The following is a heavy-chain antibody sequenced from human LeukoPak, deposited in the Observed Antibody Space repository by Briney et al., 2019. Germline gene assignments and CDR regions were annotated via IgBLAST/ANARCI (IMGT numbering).Heavy chain of an antibody. D-gene: IGHD2-2*01. CDR2: ISSSGSTI. Sequence: GGSLRLSCAASGFTFSDYYMSWIRQAPGKGLEWVSYISSSGSTIYYADSVKGRFAISRDNAKNSLHLQMNSLRAEDTAVYYCAREDAYYYYYYMDVWGKGTTVTVSS. J-gene: IGHJ6*03. CDR3: AREDAYYYYYYMDV. CDR1: GFTFSDYY. V-gene: IGHV3-11*04.